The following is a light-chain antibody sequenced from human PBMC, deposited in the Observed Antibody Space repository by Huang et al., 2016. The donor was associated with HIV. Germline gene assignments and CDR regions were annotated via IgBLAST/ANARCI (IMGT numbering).Light chain of an antibody. CDR2: WSS. CDR1: QSVYATSTERDY. V-gene: IGKV4-1*01. J-gene: IGKJ1*01. CDR3: QQYYSSPQT. Sequence: DIVMTQSPDSLAVSLGERATLHCKSSQSVYATSTERDYLAWFQQKPGQPPKLRLLWSSSREAGVPDRFSGSGSGSDFTLTIANLEPEDAAFYYCQQYYSSPQTFGQGTRV.